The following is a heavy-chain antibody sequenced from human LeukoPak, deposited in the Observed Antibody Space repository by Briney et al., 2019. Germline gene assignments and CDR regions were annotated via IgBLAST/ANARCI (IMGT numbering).Heavy chain of an antibody. Sequence: ASVKVSCKASGYTFTAYYMHWVRQAPGQGLEWMGWINPNTGATNYAQKFQGRVTMTRATSISTAYVELSKLTSDDTAMYYCARDDSFQFDSWGQGTLVTVSS. CDR2: INPNTGAT. CDR3: ARDDSFQFDS. CDR1: GYTFTAYY. V-gene: IGHV1-2*02. J-gene: IGHJ4*02. D-gene: IGHD5-18*01.